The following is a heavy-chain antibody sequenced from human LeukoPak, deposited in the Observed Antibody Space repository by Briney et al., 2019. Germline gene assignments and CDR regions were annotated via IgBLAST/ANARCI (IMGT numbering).Heavy chain of an antibody. J-gene: IGHJ4*02. D-gene: IGHD5-24*01. Sequence: ASVEVSCKASGYTFTDYYLHWVRQAPGQGLEWMGWINPNSGGTNYAQTFQGRITMTRDTSITTVYLELSRLRSDDTAVYYCARIGYNHYFDYWGQGTLVTVSS. V-gene: IGHV1-2*02. CDR2: INPNSGGT. CDR3: ARIGYNHYFDY. CDR1: GYTFTDYY.